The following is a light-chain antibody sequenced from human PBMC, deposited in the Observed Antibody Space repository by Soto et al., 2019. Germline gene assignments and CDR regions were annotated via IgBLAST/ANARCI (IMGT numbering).Light chain of an antibody. J-gene: IGKJ5*01. CDR2: GPS. CDR1: QSLTTRY. CDR3: QEYGSSPT. V-gene: IGKV3-20*01. Sequence: EIVLTQSPGTLSLFPGERATLSCRASQSLTTRYLAGYQQKPGQAPSLLIYGPSSRATGIPDRFSGSGSGKDFALTRRRREPEDFAVYSCQEYGSSPTFGQGTRLELK.